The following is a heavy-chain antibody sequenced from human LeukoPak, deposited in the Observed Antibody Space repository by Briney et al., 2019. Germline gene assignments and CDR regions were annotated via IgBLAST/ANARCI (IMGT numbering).Heavy chain of an antibody. V-gene: IGHV3-73*01. J-gene: IGHJ6*03. CDR3: TSGDFWSGYRQHFYYYYMDV. CDR2: IRSNANSYAT. D-gene: IGHD3-3*01. CDR1: GFTFSGSA. Sequence: GGSLRLSCAASGFTFSGSAMHWVRQASGKGLEWVGRIRSNANSYATAYAASVKGRFTISRDDSKNTAYLQMNSLKTEDTAVYYCTSGDFWSGYRQHFYYYYMDVWGKGTTVTVSS.